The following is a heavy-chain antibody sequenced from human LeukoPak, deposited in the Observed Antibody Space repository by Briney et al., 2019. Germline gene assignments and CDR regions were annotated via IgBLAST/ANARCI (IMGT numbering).Heavy chain of an antibody. Sequence: PGGSLRLTCAASGFSFSGYSVNWVRQTPGKGLEWVSFINPSSSSVNYADSVKGRFTISRDNAKNSLYLQMSSLRAEDTAVYYCATGGAARPGYWGQGTLVTVSS. V-gene: IGHV3-48*04. J-gene: IGHJ4*02. CDR2: INPSSSSV. D-gene: IGHD6-6*01. CDR1: GFSFSGYS. CDR3: ATGGAARPGY.